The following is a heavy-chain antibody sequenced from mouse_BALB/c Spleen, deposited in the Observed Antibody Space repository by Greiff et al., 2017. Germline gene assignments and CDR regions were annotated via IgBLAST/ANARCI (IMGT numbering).Heavy chain of an antibody. V-gene: IGHV5-17*02. D-gene: IGHD3-2*02. Sequence: VQLKESGGGLVQPGGSRQLSCAASGFTFSSFGMHWVRQAPEKGLEWVAYISSGSSTIYYADTVKGRFTISRDNPKNTLFLQMTSLRSEDTAMYYCARSGNAMDYWGQGTSVTVSS. J-gene: IGHJ4*01. CDR1: GFTFSSFG. CDR2: ISSGSSTI. CDR3: ARSGNAMDY.